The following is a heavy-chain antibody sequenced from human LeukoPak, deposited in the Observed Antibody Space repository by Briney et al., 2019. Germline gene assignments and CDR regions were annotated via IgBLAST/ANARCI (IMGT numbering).Heavy chain of an antibody. CDR2: ISGSGGIN. Sequence: GGSLRLSCAASGFTFSSHGMSWVGQAPGKGREWASGISGSGGINYYADSVKGRFTISRDNSKNTLYLQMNSLRAEDTAVYYCARDRYSGMRWYRYHYYMDVWGKGTTVTISS. D-gene: IGHD2-15*01. CDR3: ARDRYSGMRWYRYHYYMDV. V-gene: IGHV3-23*01. J-gene: IGHJ6*03. CDR1: GFTFSSHG.